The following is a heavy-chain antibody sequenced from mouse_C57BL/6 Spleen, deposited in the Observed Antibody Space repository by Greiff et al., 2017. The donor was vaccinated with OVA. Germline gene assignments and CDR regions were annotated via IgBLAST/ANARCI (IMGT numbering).Heavy chain of an antibody. J-gene: IGHJ2*01. CDR2: IYPSDSET. CDR3: ARDRYDGFDY. V-gene: IGHV1-61*01. Sequence: QVQLQQPGAELVRPGSSVKLSCKASGYTFTSYWMDWVKQRPGPGLEWIGNIYPSDSETHYNQKFKDKATLTVDKSSSTAYMQLSSLTSEDSAVYYCARDRYDGFDYWGQGTTLTVSS. D-gene: IGHD2-12*01. CDR1: GYTFTSYW.